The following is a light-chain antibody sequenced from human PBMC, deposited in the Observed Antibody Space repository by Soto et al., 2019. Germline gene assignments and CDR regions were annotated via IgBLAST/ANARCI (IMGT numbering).Light chain of an antibody. CDR3: GSYAGSSTGV. CDR2: EGS. Sequence: QSALTQPASVSGSPGQSITISCTGNSSDVGSYNLVSWYQQHPGKAPKLMIYEGSKRPSGVSNRFSGSKSGNTASLTISGLKAEDEADYYCGSYAGSSTGVFGGGTKLT. J-gene: IGLJ3*02. CDR1: SSDVGSYNL. V-gene: IGLV2-23*01.